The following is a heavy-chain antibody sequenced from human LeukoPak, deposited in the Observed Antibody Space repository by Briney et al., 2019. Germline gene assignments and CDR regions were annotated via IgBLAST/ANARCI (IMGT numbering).Heavy chain of an antibody. J-gene: IGHJ4*02. CDR2: IYYSGST. CDR1: GGSISRNNYY. CDR3: ARHRGSSSNFDY. D-gene: IGHD6-6*01. V-gene: IGHV4-39*01. Sequence: PSETLSLTCTVSGGSISRNNYYWDWIRQPPGEGLEYIGSIYYSGSTYYTPSLKSRVTISVDTSKNQFSLKLSSVTATDTAVYYCARHRGSSSNFDYWGQGTLVTVSS.